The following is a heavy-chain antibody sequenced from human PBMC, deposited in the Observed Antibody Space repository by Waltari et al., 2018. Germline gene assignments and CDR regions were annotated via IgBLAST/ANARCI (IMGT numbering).Heavy chain of an antibody. J-gene: IGHJ5*02. Sequence: QVQLVQSGAEVKKPGSSVKVSCKASGGTFSSYAISWVRQAPGQGLEWMGWIIPIFGTANDAQKFQGRVTITADESTSTAYMELSSLRSEDTAVYYCARGIVVVPAGYPSWFDPWGQGTLVTVSS. V-gene: IGHV1-69*01. CDR1: GGTFSSYA. D-gene: IGHD2-2*01. CDR2: IIPIFGTA. CDR3: ARGIVVVPAGYPSWFDP.